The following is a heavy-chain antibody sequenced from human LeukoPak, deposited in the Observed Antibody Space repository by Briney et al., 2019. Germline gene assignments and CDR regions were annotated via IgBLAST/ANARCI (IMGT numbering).Heavy chain of an antibody. J-gene: IGHJ4*02. CDR1: GFTFSSYS. V-gene: IGHV3-23*01. D-gene: IGHD3-22*01. CDR2: ISDRGGRT. Sequence: PGGSLRLSCAASGFTFSSYSMNWVRQAPGKGLEWVSAISDRGGRTHDADSVKGRFTISRDNSKNTVYLQMNSLRAEDTAVYYCAKVKDTYYYDSSLDYWGQGTLVTVSS. CDR3: AKVKDTYYYDSSLDY.